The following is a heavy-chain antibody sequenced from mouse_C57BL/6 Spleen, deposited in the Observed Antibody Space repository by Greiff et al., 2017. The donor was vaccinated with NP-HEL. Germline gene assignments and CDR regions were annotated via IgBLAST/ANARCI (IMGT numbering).Heavy chain of an antibody. CDR3: ARSTDYYGSSYQGYAMDY. V-gene: IGHV1-55*01. Sequence: QVQLQQPGAELVKPGASVKMSCKASGYTFTSYWITWVKQRPGQGLEWIGDIYPGSGSTNYNEKFKSKATLTVDTSSSTAYMQLSSLTSEDSAVYYCARSTDYYGSSYQGYAMDYWGQGTSVTVSS. CDR2: IYPGSGST. J-gene: IGHJ4*01. D-gene: IGHD1-1*01. CDR1: GYTFTSYW.